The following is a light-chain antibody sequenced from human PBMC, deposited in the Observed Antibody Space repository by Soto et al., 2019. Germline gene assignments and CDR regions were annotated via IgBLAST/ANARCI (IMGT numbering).Light chain of an antibody. CDR3: QQYNSYWT. V-gene: IGKV1-5*01. CDR2: DAS. J-gene: IGKJ1*01. Sequence: DIQMTQSPSTLSASVGDRVTITCRASQSISSWLAWYQQRPGKXPXXLIYDASSLQSGVPSRFSGSGSGTEFTLTIRSLQPDDFATYYCQQYNSYWTFGQGTKVDIK. CDR1: QSISSW.